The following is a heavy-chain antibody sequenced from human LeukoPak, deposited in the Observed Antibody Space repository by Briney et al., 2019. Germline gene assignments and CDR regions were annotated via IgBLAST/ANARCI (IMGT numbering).Heavy chain of an antibody. J-gene: IGHJ4*02. D-gene: IGHD3-3*01. CDR2: MYYRGNT. Sequence: SETLSLTCAVSGGSISSSSYYWSWIRQPPGTGLEWIGYMYYRGNTNYDPSLKSRVTISIDTPNNQFSLKLSSVTAADTAVYYCAIGGFWSGYLRNWGQGTLVTVSS. CDR1: GGSISSSSYY. CDR3: AIGGFWSGYLRN. V-gene: IGHV4-61*05.